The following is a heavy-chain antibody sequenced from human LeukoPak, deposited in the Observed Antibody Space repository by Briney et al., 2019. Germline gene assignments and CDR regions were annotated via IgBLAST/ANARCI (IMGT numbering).Heavy chain of an antibody. J-gene: IGHJ4*02. CDR1: GGSFSGYY. CDR3: ARGRIAVAGTRDYFDY. CDR2: INHSGST. V-gene: IGHV4-34*01. Sequence: SETLSLTCAVYGGSFSGYYWSWIRQPPGKGLEWIGEINHSGSTNYNPSLKSRVTISVDTSKNQFSLKLSSVTAADTAVYYCARGRIAVAGTRDYFDYWGQGTLVTVSS. D-gene: IGHD6-19*01.